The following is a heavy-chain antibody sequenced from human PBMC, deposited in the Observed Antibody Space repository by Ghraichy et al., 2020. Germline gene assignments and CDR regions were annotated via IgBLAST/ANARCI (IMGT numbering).Heavy chain of an antibody. CDR1: GFSVSNLY. CDR3: VIPNPDWLGAFDL. Sequence: GGSLRLSCAASGFSVSNLYMSWVRQAPGKGLEWVSTIYKGGATFYVDSVKGRFVIHRDSSKNTLFLQMNDLRGEDSSTYYCVIPNPDWLGAFDLWGQGTTVTVSS. D-gene: IGHD6-19*01. CDR2: IYKGGAT. J-gene: IGHJ3*01. V-gene: IGHV3-66*04.